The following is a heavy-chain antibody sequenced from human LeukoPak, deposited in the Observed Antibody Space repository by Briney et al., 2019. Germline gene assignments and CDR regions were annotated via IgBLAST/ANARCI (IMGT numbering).Heavy chain of an antibody. J-gene: IGHJ4*02. Sequence: GGSLRLSSAASGFTFSGYWMHWVRQAPGKGLVWVSLIDSDGSSTNYADSVKGRFTISRDNSKNTLYLQMNSLRAEDTAVYYCAKWGSGSYYKGSFDYWGQGTLVTVSS. CDR1: GFTFSGYW. V-gene: IGHV3-74*01. CDR3: AKWGSGSYYKGSFDY. CDR2: IDSDGSST. D-gene: IGHD3-10*01.